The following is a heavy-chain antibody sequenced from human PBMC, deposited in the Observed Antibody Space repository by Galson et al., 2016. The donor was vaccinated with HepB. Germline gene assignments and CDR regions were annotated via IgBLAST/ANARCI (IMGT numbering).Heavy chain of an antibody. J-gene: IGHJ4*02. CDR2: TSSDESVK. CDR1: GFTFSIYG. CDR3: AKKSPGKELSPPDY. Sequence: SLRLSCAASGFTFSIYGMHWIRRAPGKGLEWVATTSSDESVKHYADPVQGRFTISKDNFKNTLYLQMNSLRAEDTAVYYCAKKSPGKELSPPDYWGQGTLVTASS. V-gene: IGHV3-30*18. D-gene: IGHD1-26*01.